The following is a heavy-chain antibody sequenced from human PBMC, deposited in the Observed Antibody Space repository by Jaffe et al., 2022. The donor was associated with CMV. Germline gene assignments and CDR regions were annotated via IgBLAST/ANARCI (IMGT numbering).Heavy chain of an antibody. D-gene: IGHD7-27*01. CDR1: GYTFTTYD. CDR3: AIGTGDRTLGI. J-gene: IGHJ3*02. CDR2: MSPSRGDT. Sequence: QVQLVQSGAEVKKPGASVRVSCKASGYTFTTYDINWVRQAPGQGLEWMGWMSPSRGDTGSAQKFQGRVTMTRNTSITTAYMELSSLRSEDTAVYYCAIGTGDRTLGIWGQGTMVTVSS. V-gene: IGHV1-8*01.